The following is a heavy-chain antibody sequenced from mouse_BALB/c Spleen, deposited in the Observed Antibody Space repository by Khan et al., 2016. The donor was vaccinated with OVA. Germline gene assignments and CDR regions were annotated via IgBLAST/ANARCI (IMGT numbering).Heavy chain of an antibody. CDR3: ARSLVDYHAMDY. D-gene: IGHD2-2*01. CDR1: GFTFSNYA. J-gene: IGHJ4*01. V-gene: IGHV5-9-3*01. Sequence: LVESGGGLVKPGGSLKLSCSASGFTFSNYAMSWVRQTPEKRLECVATISTGGHYTFYPDSLKGRFTISRDNAKNTLYLQMSSLRSEDTAMYYCARSLVDYHAMDYWGQGTSVTGSS. CDR2: ISTGGHYT.